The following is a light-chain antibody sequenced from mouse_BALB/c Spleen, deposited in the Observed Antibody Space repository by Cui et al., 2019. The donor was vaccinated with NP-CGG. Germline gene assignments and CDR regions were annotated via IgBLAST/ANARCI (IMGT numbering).Light chain of an antibody. J-gene: IGLJ1*01. CDR1: TGAVTTSNY. V-gene: IGLV1*01. CDR3: ARWYSNHWV. Sequence: QAVLTQESALTTSPGETVTLTCRSNTGAVTTSNYANWVQEKPDHLFTGLIGGTNNRAPGVPARFSGSLIGDKAALTITGAQTEDEAIYFCARWYSNHWVFGGGTKLTVL. CDR2: GTN.